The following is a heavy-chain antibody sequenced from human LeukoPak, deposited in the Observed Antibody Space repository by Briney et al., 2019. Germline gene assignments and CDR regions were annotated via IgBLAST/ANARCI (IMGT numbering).Heavy chain of an antibody. V-gene: IGHV3-30*02. CDR1: GFTFSSYG. J-gene: IGHJ4*02. CDR2: IRYDGSSE. CDR3: AREIDGSCDY. D-gene: IGHD1-26*01. Sequence: GGSLRLSCAASGFTFSSYGMHWVRQAPGKGLEWVSFIRYDGSSEYYADSVRGRFTISRDNSKNTLYLQMGSLRAEDMAVYYCAREIDGSCDYWGQGTLVTVSS.